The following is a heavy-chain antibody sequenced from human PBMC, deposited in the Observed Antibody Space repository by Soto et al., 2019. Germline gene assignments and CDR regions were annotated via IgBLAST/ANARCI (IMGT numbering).Heavy chain of an antibody. J-gene: IGHJ6*02. CDR1: GCSISSSSYY. CDR3: ARHDYGDYGLMDV. CDR2: IYYSGST. Sequence: SETRSLTYTVSGCSISSSSYYWGWIRQPPGKGLEWIGSIYYSGSTYYNPSLKSRVTISVDTSKNQFSLKLSSVTAADTAVYYCARHDYGDYGLMDVWGQGTTVTVS. D-gene: IGHD4-17*01. V-gene: IGHV4-39*01.